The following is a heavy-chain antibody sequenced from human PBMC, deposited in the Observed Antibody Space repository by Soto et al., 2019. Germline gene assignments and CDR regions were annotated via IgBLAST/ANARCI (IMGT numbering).Heavy chain of an antibody. J-gene: IGHJ4*02. CDR1: GFTFSTYG. CDR2: IWYDGSNK. V-gene: IGHV3-33*01. D-gene: IGHD5-12*01. Sequence: PGGSLRLSCAASGFTFSTYGMHWVRQAPGKGLEWVAVIWYDGSNKYYADSVKGRFTISRDNSKNTLYLQMNSLRAVDTAVYYCARDQFVSGPLDYWGQGTLVTVSS. CDR3: ARDQFVSGPLDY.